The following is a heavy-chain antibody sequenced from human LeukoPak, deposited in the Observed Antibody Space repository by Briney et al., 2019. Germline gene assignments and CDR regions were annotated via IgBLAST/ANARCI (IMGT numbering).Heavy chain of an antibody. V-gene: IGHV3-21*01. CDR1: GFTFSSYS. Sequence: PGGSLRLSCAASGFTFSSYSMNWVRQAPGKGLEWVSSISSSSSYIYYADSVKGRFTISRDNAKNPLYLQMNSLRAEDTAVYYCATEVAARWDYWGQGTLVTVSS. J-gene: IGHJ4*02. D-gene: IGHD2-15*01. CDR2: ISSSSSYI. CDR3: ATEVAARWDY.